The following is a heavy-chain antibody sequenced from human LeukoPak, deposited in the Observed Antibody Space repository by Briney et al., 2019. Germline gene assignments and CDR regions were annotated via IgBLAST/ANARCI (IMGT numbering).Heavy chain of an antibody. Sequence: SQTLSLTCTVSGGSISSGDYYWSWIRQPPGKGLEWIGYIYYSGSTYYNPSLKSRVTISVDTSKNQFSLKLSSVTAADTAVYYCASLTTYSSSSHFDYWGQGTLVTVSS. J-gene: IGHJ4*02. D-gene: IGHD6-6*01. V-gene: IGHV4-30-4*08. CDR3: ASLTTYSSSSHFDY. CDR2: IYYSGST. CDR1: GGSISSGDYY.